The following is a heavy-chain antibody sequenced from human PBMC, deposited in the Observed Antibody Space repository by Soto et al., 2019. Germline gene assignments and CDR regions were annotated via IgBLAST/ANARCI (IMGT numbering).Heavy chain of an antibody. Sequence: EVQLVQSGAEVKKPGESLRMSCKGSGYSFISYWISWVRQMPGKGLEWMGRIDPSDSYTNYSPSFQGHVTISADKSISTAYLQWSSLKAPDTAIYYCARQGMDLYGLDVWGQGTTVTVSS. CDR1: GYSFISYW. V-gene: IGHV5-10-1*03. CDR2: IDPSDSYT. CDR3: ARQGMDLYGLDV. D-gene: IGHD1-20*01. J-gene: IGHJ6*02.